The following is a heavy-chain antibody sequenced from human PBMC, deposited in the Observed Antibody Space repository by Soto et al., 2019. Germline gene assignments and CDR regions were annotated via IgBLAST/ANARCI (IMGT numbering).Heavy chain of an antibody. J-gene: IGHJ6*02. CDR2: INPNSGGT. V-gene: IGHV1-2*02. D-gene: IGHD6-25*01. CDR3: ARVEQRWGYYYYGMDV. Sequence: GASVKVSCKASGYTFTGYYMHWVRQAPGQGLEWMGWINPNSGGTNYAQKFQGRVTMTRDTSISTAYMELSRLRSDDTAVYYCARVEQRWGYYYYGMDVWGQGTTETVSS. CDR1: GYTFTGYY.